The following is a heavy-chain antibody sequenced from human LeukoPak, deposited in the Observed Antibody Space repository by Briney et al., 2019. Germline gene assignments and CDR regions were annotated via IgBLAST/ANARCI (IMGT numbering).Heavy chain of an antibody. Sequence: SETLSLTCTVSGGSISSYYWSWIRQPAGKGLEWIGRIYSSGSTTYNPSLKSRVTMSVDTSKNQFSLKVTSVTAADTAVYYCARGLPVYGSGSYYPAWRNWFDPWGQGTLVTVSS. CDR2: IYSSGST. CDR3: ARGLPVYGSGSYYPAWRNWFDP. J-gene: IGHJ5*02. V-gene: IGHV4-4*07. CDR1: GGSISSYY. D-gene: IGHD3-10*01.